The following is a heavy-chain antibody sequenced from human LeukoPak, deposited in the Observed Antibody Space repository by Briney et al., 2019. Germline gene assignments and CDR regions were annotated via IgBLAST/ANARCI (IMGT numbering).Heavy chain of an antibody. Sequence: GGSLRLSCAASGFTFSSYGMHWVRQAPGKGLEWVAVIWYDGSHKYHADSVKGRITVSRDSSKNTVYLQMNSLRAEDTAVYYCARDRIYDFIKNTDDYHYGMDVWGQGTTVTVSS. CDR1: GFTFSSYG. D-gene: IGHD3-3*01. CDR3: ARDRIYDFIKNTDDYHYGMDV. J-gene: IGHJ6*02. CDR2: IWYDGSHK. V-gene: IGHV3-33*01.